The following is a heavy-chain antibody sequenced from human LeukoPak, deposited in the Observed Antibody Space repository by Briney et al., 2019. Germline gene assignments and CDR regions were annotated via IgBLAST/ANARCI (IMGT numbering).Heavy chain of an antibody. V-gene: IGHV3-21*01. J-gene: IGHJ4*02. CDR3: ARDYLYGSGYLY. D-gene: IGHD3-3*01. Sequence: PGGSLRLSCAASGFTFSSFTMNWVRQAPGKGLEWVSSITTSTSYIYCADSVKGRFTISRDNAKNSLYLQMNSLRAEDTAVYYCARDYLYGSGYLYWGQGTLVTVSS. CDR1: GFTFSSFT. CDR2: ITTSTSYI.